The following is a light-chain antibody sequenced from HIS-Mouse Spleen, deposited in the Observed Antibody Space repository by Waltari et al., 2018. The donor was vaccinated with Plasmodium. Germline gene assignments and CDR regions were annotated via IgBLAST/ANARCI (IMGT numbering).Light chain of an antibody. Sequence: QSALTQPASVSGSPGQSITISCTGTSSDVGGYNYVSWYQQHPGKAPKLMIYDVSNGPSGVSKRLLGSKSGNTASLTISGLQAEDEADYYCSSYTSSSTLNYVFGTGTKVTVL. V-gene: IGLV2-14*03. CDR3: SSYTSSSTLNYV. J-gene: IGLJ1*01. CDR2: DVS. CDR1: SSDVGGYNY.